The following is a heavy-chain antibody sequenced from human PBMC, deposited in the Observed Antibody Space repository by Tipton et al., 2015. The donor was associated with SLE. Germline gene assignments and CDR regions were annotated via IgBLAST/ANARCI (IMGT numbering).Heavy chain of an antibody. D-gene: IGHD2-2*01. Sequence: GSLRLSCAASGFTFSDYYMSWIRQAPGKGLEWVSYISSSGSTIYYADSVKGRFTISRDNAKNSLYLQMNSLRAENTAVYYCARDGNIVVVPAAPDYYGMDVWGQGTTVTVSS. CDR1: GFTFSDYY. CDR2: ISSSGSTI. V-gene: IGHV3-11*01. J-gene: IGHJ6*02. CDR3: ARDGNIVVVPAAPDYYGMDV.